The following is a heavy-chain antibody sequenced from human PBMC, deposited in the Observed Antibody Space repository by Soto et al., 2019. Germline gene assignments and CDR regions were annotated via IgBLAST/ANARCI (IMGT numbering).Heavy chain of an antibody. CDR3: AREPIVVVPAATLGAFDI. V-gene: IGHV3-11*01. J-gene: IGHJ3*02. Sequence: QVQLVESGGGLVKPGGSLRLSCAASGFTFSDYYMSWIRQAPGKGLEWVSYISSSGSTIYYADSVKGRFTISRDNAKNSLYLQMNSLRAEDTAVYYCAREPIVVVPAATLGAFDIWGQGTMVTVSS. CDR2: ISSSGSTI. D-gene: IGHD2-2*01. CDR1: GFTFSDYY.